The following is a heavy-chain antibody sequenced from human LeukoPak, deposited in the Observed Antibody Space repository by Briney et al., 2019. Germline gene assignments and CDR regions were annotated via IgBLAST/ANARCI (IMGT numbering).Heavy chain of an antibody. CDR3: ARMSQGRLGYSSAHSDY. CDR2: ISSSSSYI. V-gene: IGHV3-21*01. D-gene: IGHD6-25*01. J-gene: IGHJ4*02. CDR1: GFTFSSYS. Sequence: GGSLRLSCAASGFTFSSYSMNWVRQAPGKGLQWASSISSSSSYIYYADSVKGRFTISRDNAKNSLYLQMNSLRAEDTAVYYCARMSQGRLGYSSAHSDYWGQGTLVTVSS.